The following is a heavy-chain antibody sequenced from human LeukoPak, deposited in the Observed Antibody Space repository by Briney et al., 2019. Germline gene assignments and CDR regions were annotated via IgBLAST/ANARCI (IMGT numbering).Heavy chain of an antibody. Sequence: GGSLRLSCAASGFTFSSYAMSWVRQAPGKGLEWVSAISGSGGSTYYADSVKGRFTIPRDNSQNTLYLQMNSLRAEDTAAYYCAKGSYYDSSGSFYFDYWGQGTLVTVSS. CDR3: AKGSYYDSSGSFYFDY. J-gene: IGHJ4*02. CDR1: GFTFSSYA. CDR2: ISGSGGST. V-gene: IGHV3-23*01. D-gene: IGHD3-22*01.